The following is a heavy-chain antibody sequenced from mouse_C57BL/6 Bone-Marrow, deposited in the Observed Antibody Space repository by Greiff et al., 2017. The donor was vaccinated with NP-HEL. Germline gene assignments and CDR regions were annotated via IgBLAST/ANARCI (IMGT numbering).Heavy chain of an antibody. CDR1: GFTFSDYG. V-gene: IGHV5-17*01. J-gene: IGHJ3*01. CDR2: ISSGSSTI. D-gene: IGHD3-2*02. CDR3: ARTGQLRLLFAY. Sequence: EVKLVESGGGLVKPGGSLKLSCAASGFTFSDYGMHWVRQAPEKGLEWVAYISSGSSTIYYADTVKGRFTISRDNAKNTLFLQMTSLRSEDTAMYYCARTGQLRLLFAYWGQGTLVTVSA.